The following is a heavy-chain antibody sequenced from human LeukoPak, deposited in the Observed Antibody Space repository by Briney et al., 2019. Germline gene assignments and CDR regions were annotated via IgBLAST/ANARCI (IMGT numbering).Heavy chain of an antibody. CDR2: IYYSGST. J-gene: IGHJ4*02. V-gene: IGHV4-61*08. CDR3: ARDKLVAGIDY. CDR1: GGSISSGGYY. D-gene: IGHD6-19*01. Sequence: SQTLSLTCTVSGGSISSGGYYWSWIRQPPGKGLEWIGYIYYSGSTNYNPSLKSRVTISVETSKNQFSLKLSSVTAADTAVYYCARDKLVAGIDYWGQGTLVTVSS.